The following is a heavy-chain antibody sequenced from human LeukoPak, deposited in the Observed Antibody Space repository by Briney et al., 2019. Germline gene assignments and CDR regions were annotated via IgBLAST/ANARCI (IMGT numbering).Heavy chain of an antibody. V-gene: IGHV3-20*04. Sequence: GGSLRLSCAASGFTFDDYGMSWARQAPGKGLEWVSGINWNGGSTGYADSVKGRFTISRDNAKNSLYLQMNSLRAEDTALYYCARGTLKAAATDFDYWGQGTLVTVSS. J-gene: IGHJ4*02. D-gene: IGHD6-13*01. CDR1: GFTFDDYG. CDR3: ARGTLKAAATDFDY. CDR2: INWNGGST.